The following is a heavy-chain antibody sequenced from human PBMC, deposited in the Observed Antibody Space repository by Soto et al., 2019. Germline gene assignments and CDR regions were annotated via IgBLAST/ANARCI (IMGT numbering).Heavy chain of an antibody. CDR2: INHSGST. CDR1: GLSFSGYY. J-gene: IGHJ6*02. Sequence: SATLYLTCAVHGLSFSGYYWSWIREPPGKGLEWIGEINHSGSTNYNPSLKSRVTISVDTSKNQFSLKLSSVTAADTAVYYCARERITMVRGVRRGYGMDVWGQGTTVT. V-gene: IGHV4-34*01. CDR3: ARERITMVRGVRRGYGMDV. D-gene: IGHD3-10*01.